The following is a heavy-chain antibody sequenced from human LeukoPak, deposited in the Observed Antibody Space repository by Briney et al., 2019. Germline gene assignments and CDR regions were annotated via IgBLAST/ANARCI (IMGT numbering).Heavy chain of an antibody. CDR3: AAGLNWFDP. V-gene: IGHV3-7*01. CDR2: IKQDGSEK. CDR1: GFTFSNYW. J-gene: IGHJ5*02. Sequence: GGSLRLSCAASGFTFSNYWMTWVRQAPGKGLEWVANIKQDGSEKYYVDSVKGRFTISRDNAKNSLYLQMNSLRAEDTAVYYCAAGLNWFDPWGQGTLVTVSS.